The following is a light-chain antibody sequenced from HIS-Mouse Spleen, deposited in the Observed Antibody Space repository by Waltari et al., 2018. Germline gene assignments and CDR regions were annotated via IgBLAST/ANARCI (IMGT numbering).Light chain of an antibody. Sequence: SYELTQPPSVSVSPGQTARITCSGDALPKKYAYWYQQKSGQAPVLVLYEDSKRPPGIPVRFSCSSSGTMATLTISGAQVADEADYYCYSTDSSGNHRVFGGGTKLTVL. CDR1: ALPKKY. CDR3: YSTDSSGNHRV. J-gene: IGLJ2*01. CDR2: EDS. V-gene: IGLV3-10*01.